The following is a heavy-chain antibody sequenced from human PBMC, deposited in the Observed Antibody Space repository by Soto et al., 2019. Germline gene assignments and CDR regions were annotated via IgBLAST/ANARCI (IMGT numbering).Heavy chain of an antibody. CDR1: GFTFSSYA. CDR3: GRGAPDSSHNHNMLRVNYYYGMDV. D-gene: IGHD6-19*01. J-gene: IGHJ6*02. CDR2: ISYEGSNT. V-gene: IGHV3-30-3*01. Sequence: GGSLRLSCAASGFTFSSYAMHGVRQAPGKGLEWVAGISYEGSNTYYADSVKGRFTMSRDTSKNTLYLQMNSLRAEDTAVYYCGRGAPDSSHNHNMLRVNYYYGMDVWGQGTTVPVSS.